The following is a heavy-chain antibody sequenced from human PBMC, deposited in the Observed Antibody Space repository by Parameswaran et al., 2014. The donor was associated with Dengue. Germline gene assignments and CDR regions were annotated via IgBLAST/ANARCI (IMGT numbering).Heavy chain of an antibody. D-gene: IGHD6-6*01. J-gene: IGHJ4*02. CDR3: ARLPPGIAARPGY. V-gene: IGHV4-39*01. Sequence: WIRQPPGKGLEWIGNIYYSGIAYYNPSLKSRLTISVDTSKNQFSLKLRSVTAADTAVYYCARLPPGIAARPGYWGQGTLVTVSS. CDR2: IYYSGIA.